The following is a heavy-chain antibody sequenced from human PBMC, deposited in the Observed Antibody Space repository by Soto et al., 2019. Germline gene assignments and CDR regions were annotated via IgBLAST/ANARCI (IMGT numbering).Heavy chain of an antibody. Sequence: VQLVESGGGVVQPGRSLRLSCAASGFTFSSYGMHWVRQAPGKGLEWVAVIWYDGNDKYYADSVKGRFTISRDNSRNTLFLQMSSLRAEDTAVYYCARGVGNFYYAMDVWGQGTTVTVSS. CDR1: GFTFSSYG. CDR2: IWYDGNDK. V-gene: IGHV3-33*01. CDR3: ARGVGNFYYAMDV. D-gene: IGHD7-27*01. J-gene: IGHJ6*02.